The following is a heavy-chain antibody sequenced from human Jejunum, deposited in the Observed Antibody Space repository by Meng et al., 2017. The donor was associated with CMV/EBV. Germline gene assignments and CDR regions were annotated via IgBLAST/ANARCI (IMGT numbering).Heavy chain of an antibody. Sequence: REAVPGPVKPPPTLSLSCTFSVAYIINGESYWNWTRQSPGKGREWIGYNYNTGHTSYSPSLKSRVRMSVDTAKNQFSLHLSSVTVADAAVYYFASLFHYDILPGSWYWGQGALVTVSS. CDR3: ASLFHYDILPGSWY. J-gene: IGHJ4*02. CDR1: VAYIINGESY. V-gene: IGHV4-30-4*08. CDR2: NYNTGHT. D-gene: IGHD3-9*01.